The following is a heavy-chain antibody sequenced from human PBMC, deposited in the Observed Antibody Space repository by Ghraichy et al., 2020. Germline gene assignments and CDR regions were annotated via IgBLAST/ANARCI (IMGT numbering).Heavy chain of an antibody. CDR1: GFTFSKYG. Sequence: LSLTCAASGFTFSKYGMHWVRRAPGQGLEWVAVVSYDGSSKNYADSGRFTISRDNSKNTLFLQMNFLRPEDTAVYYCAKERDTSGYYSFRGDYYGMDVWGQGTTVTVSS. V-gene: IGHV3-30*18. CDR2: VSYDGSSK. CDR3: AKERDTSGYYSFRGDYYGMDV. J-gene: IGHJ6*02. D-gene: IGHD3-22*01.